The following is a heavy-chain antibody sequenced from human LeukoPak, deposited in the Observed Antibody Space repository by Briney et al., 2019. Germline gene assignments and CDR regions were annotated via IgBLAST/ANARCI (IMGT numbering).Heavy chain of an antibody. D-gene: IGHD3-10*01. Sequence: GASVKVSCKASGYTFTSYGISWVRQAPGQGLEWMGWISAYNGNTNYAQKLQGRVTMTTDTSTSTAYMELRSLRSDDTAVYYCARGTMVRGVSPDIDYWGQGTLVTVSS. V-gene: IGHV1-18*04. CDR1: GYTFTSYG. CDR3: ARGTMVRGVSPDIDY. CDR2: ISAYNGNT. J-gene: IGHJ4*02.